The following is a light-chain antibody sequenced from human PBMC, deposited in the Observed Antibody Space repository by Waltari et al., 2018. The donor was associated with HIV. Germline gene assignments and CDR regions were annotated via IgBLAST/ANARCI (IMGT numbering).Light chain of an antibody. CDR3: ASWDDNLRHWV. J-gene: IGLJ3*02. CDR2: RND. CDR1: KSNIGNNF. V-gene: IGLV1-47*01. Sequence: QPKMTQAPSASKTPGQGITMSCSWSKSNIGNNFIYWYQQSPGAAPRLVMARNDQRPAGVPDRFSGTKSGTSAFLAITNLRLDDEATYVCASWDDNLRHWVFGGGTKLTVL.